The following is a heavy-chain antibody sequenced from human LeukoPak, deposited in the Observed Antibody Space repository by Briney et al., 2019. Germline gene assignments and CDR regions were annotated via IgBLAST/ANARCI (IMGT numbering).Heavy chain of an antibody. V-gene: IGHV3-74*01. Sequence: GGSLRLSCAASGFTFSSYWMHWVRQAPGKGLVWVSRISTDASSTTYADSVKGRFTISRDNAKDTLYLQMNSLRAEDTAVYYCTGHHQAYSRTYWGQGTLVTVSS. J-gene: IGHJ4*02. CDR1: GFTFSSYW. CDR2: ISTDASST. CDR3: TGHHQAYSRTY. D-gene: IGHD6-13*01.